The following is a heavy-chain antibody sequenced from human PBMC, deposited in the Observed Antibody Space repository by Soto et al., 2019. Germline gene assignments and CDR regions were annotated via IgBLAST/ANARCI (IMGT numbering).Heavy chain of an antibody. J-gene: IGHJ4*02. V-gene: IGHV1-18*01. Sequence: ASVNVSCKASGYTFTTYGISWVRQAPGQGLEWMGWISAFNGNTNYAQNLQGRVTMTTDTSANTAYMELRSLISDDTAEYYCARSCDFWRGGYFDSWGQGTLVIVSS. CDR3: ARSCDFWRGGYFDS. D-gene: IGHD3-3*01. CDR1: GYTFTTYG. CDR2: ISAFNGNT.